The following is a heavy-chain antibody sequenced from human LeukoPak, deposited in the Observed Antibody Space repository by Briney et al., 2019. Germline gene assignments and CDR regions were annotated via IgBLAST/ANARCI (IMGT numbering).Heavy chain of an antibody. CDR1: GFTFDDYA. Sequence: GGSLRLSCAASGFTFDDYAMHWVRQAQGKGLEWVSLISGDGGSTYYADSVKGRFTISRDNSKNSLYLQMNSLRTEDTALYYCAKIWFGELSFDYWGQGTLVTVSS. CDR2: ISGDGGST. CDR3: AKIWFGELSFDY. J-gene: IGHJ4*02. V-gene: IGHV3-43*02. D-gene: IGHD3-10*01.